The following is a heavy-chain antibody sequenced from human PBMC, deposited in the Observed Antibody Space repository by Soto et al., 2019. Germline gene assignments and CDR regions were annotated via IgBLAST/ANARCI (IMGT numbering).Heavy chain of an antibody. J-gene: IGHJ4*02. CDR3: ARGQGIAARY. CDR2: IHYSGTT. V-gene: IGHV4-59*01. CDR1: GGSISDYY. D-gene: IGHD6-25*01. Sequence: SETLSLTCTVSGGSISDYYWSWIRQPPGKGLEWIGYIHYSGTTKYNPSLKSRVTISIDTSKNQFSLKLTSVTAADTAVYYCARGQGIAARYWGQGTLVTVSS.